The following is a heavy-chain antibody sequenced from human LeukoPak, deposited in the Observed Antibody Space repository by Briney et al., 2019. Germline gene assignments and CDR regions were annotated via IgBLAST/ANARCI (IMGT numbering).Heavy chain of an antibody. Sequence: GGSLRLSCAASGFTFSSYAMHWVRQAPGKGLEWVSSISSSSSYIYYADSVKGRFTISRDNAKNSLYLQMNSLRAEDTAVYYCARDQGIAARPTYFDYWGQGTLVTVSS. CDR2: ISSSSSYI. CDR3: ARDQGIAARPTYFDY. V-gene: IGHV3-21*01. D-gene: IGHD6-6*01. J-gene: IGHJ4*02. CDR1: GFTFSSYA.